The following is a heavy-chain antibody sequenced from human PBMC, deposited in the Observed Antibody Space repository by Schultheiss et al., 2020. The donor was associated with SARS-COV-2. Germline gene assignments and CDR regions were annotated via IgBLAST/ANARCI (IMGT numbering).Heavy chain of an antibody. J-gene: IGHJ6*02. V-gene: IGHV1-2*02. CDR2: INPNSGGT. CDR3: ARGQLERRRDYYYYGMDV. D-gene: IGHD1-1*01. CDR1: GYTFTSYD. Sequence: ASVKVSCKASGYTFTSYDINWVRQATGQGLEWMGWINPNSGGTNYAQKFQGRVTMTRDTSISTAYLELSRLRSDDTAVYYCARGQLERRRDYYYYGMDVWGQGTTVTVSS.